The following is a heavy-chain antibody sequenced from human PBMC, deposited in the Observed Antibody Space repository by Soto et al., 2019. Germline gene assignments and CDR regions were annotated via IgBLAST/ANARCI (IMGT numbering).Heavy chain of an antibody. Sequence: ASVKVSCKASGYTFTGYYMHWVRQAPGQGLEWMGWINPNSGGTNYAQKFQGWVTMTRDTSISTAYMELSRLRSDDTAVYYCARAGRRRSDPRDYFDYWGQRTLVTVSS. CDR3: ARAGRRRSDPRDYFDY. CDR1: GYTFTGYY. CDR2: INPNSGGT. J-gene: IGHJ4*02. V-gene: IGHV1-2*04.